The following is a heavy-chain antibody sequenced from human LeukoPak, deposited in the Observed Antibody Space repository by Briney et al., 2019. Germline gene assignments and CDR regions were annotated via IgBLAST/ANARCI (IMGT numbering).Heavy chain of an antibody. CDR2: ISGSGGST. CDR1: GFTFSSYA. Sequence: GGSLRLSCAASGFTFSSYAMSWVRQAPGKGLEWVSAISGSGGSTYYADSVKGRFTISRDNSKNTLYLQMNSLRAEDTAVYYCARGQLEWENYYYGMDVWGQGTAVTVSS. V-gene: IGHV3-23*01. J-gene: IGHJ6*02. D-gene: IGHD1-1*01. CDR3: ARGQLEWENYYYGMDV.